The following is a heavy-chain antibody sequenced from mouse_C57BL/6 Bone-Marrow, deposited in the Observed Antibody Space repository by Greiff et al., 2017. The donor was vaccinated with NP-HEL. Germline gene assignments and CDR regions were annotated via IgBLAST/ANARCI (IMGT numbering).Heavy chain of an antibody. Sequence: QFKLQQSGAGLVKPGASGKISCKASGYAFGSYGRNWVNQRPGRGLGGIGRIFPGDGDTNYNGKFKGKATLTADKSSSTAYMQLSSLTSEDSAVYFCARSNRNWYFDVWGTGTTVTVSS. D-gene: IGHD2-14*01. J-gene: IGHJ1*03. CDR2: IFPGDGDT. CDR1: GYAFGSYG. V-gene: IGHV1-80*01. CDR3: ARSNRNWYFDV.